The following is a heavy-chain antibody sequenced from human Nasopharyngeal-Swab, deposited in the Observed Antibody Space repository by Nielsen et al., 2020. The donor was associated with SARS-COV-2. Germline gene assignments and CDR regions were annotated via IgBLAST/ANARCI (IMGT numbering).Heavy chain of an antibody. CDR1: GFTFNNYN. D-gene: IGHD3-3*01. J-gene: IGHJ6*02. CDR3: ARDGLDYVFWSAYFMDV. Sequence: GESLKISCAASGFTFNNYNFNWVRQAPGKGLAWVSSISSSSSYIYHADSVKGRFTISRDNAKNSLYLQMYSLSAEDTAVYYCARDGLDYVFWSAYFMDVWGQGTTVTVSS. CDR2: ISSSSSYI. V-gene: IGHV3-21*01.